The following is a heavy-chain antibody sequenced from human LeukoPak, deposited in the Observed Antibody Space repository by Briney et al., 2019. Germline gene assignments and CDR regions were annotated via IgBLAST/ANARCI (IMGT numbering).Heavy chain of an antibody. V-gene: IGHV3-74*01. J-gene: IGHJ4*02. CDR2: INSDGS. CDR3: ARSGGSF. Sequence: GGSLRLSCAASGFTFSSYWMHWVRQAPGKGLVWVSRINSDGSSYADSVKGRFTISRDDAKNSLYLQMNSLRAEDTAVYHCARSGGSFWGQGTLVTVSS. D-gene: IGHD5-12*01. CDR1: GFTFSSYW.